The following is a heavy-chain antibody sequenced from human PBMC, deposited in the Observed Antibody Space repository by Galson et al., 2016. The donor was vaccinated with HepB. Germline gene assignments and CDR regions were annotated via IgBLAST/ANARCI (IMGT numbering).Heavy chain of an antibody. CDR3: AQDKASMSVGATNFQH. V-gene: IGHV3-9*01. Sequence: SLRLSCAASGFIFKDYALHSVRQAPGKGLEWVSSLSWTSGSIGYADSVQSRFTISRDNAKNSLYLQMNSLRAEDTAFYYCAQDKASMSVGATNFQHWGQGTLVTVSS. CDR2: LSWTSGSI. J-gene: IGHJ1*01. D-gene: IGHD1-26*01. CDR1: GFIFKDYA.